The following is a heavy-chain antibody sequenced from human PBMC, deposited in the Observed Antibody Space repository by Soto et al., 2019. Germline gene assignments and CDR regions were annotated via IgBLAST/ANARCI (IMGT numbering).Heavy chain of an antibody. CDR3: ARGGSGDKALEYCMDV. CDR1: VGPFISYA. Sequence: QVQLGQSVAEVKKHGSSVKVSCKASVGPFISYAISWVRQAPGQGLEWMGGTLPIFGTANYAQKFQGRGTITADESTSTAYMELSSLRSEDTAVYYCARGGSGDKALEYCMDVWGQWTTVTFSS. D-gene: IGHD3-16*01. J-gene: IGHJ6*02. CDR2: TLPIFGTA. V-gene: IGHV1-69*12.